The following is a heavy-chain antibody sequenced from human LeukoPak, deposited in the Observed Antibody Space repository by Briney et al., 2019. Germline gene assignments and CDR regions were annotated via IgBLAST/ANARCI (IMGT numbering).Heavy chain of an antibody. CDR2: IYYSGST. J-gene: IGHJ6*03. Sequence: SETLSLTCTVSGGSISSGGYYWSWIRQHPGKGLEWIGYIYYSGSTYYNPPLKSRVTISVDTSKNQFSLKLSSVTAADTAVYYCARAGPSFHYYYYYMDVWGKGTTVTVSS. CDR1: GGSISSGGYY. V-gene: IGHV4-31*03. CDR3: ARAGPSFHYYYYYMDV.